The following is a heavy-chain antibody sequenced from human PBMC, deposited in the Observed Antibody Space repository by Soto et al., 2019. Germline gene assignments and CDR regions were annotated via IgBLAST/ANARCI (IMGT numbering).Heavy chain of an antibody. CDR3: AKGTRKGADGTNGMDV. V-gene: IGHV3-23*01. D-gene: IGHD6-13*01. CDR1: GFTFSSYA. Sequence: EVQLLESGGGLVQPGGSLRLSCAASGFTFSSYAMSWVRQAPGKGLEWVSAISGSGGSTYYADSVKGRFTISRDNSKNTLYLQMNSLRAEDTAVYYCAKGTRKGADGTNGMDVWGQGTTVTVSS. CDR2: ISGSGGST. J-gene: IGHJ6*02.